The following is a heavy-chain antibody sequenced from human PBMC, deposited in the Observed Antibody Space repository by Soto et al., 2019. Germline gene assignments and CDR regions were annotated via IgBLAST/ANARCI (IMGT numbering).Heavy chain of an antibody. CDR3: ARDGQQLVKGGYYYYYGMDV. Sequence: PGGSLRLSCAASGFTVSSNYMSWVRQAPGKGLEWVSVIYSGGSTYYADSVKGRFTSSRDNSKNTRYLQMNSLRAEDTAVYYCARDGQQLVKGGYYYYYGMDVWGQGTTVTVSS. CDR1: GFTVSSNY. D-gene: IGHD6-13*01. CDR2: IYSGGST. V-gene: IGHV3-53*01. J-gene: IGHJ6*02.